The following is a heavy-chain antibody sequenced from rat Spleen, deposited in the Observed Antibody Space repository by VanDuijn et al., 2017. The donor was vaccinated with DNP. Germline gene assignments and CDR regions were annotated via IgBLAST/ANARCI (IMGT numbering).Heavy chain of an antibody. CDR1: GFIFTDSY. Sequence: EVHLVESGGGLVQPGGSLKLSCAASGFIFTDSYMAWVRQAPTKGLEWVAYISYAGGSTYYGDSVKGRFTISRDNAKSTLYLQMNSLRSEDMATYFCARWEGYYFDYWGQGVMVTVSS. CDR3: ARWEGYYFDY. V-gene: IGHV5-22*01. J-gene: IGHJ2*01. CDR2: ISYAGGST. D-gene: IGHD5-1*01.